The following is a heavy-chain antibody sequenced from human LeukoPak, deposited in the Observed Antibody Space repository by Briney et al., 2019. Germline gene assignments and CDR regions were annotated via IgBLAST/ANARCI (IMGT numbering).Heavy chain of an antibody. CDR2: IHYSGTT. V-gene: IGHV4-39*01. D-gene: IGHD5-24*01. CDR3: ARHEEEDGYNAKTFDS. J-gene: IGHJ4*02. CDR1: GVSISSSNNF. Sequence: SETLSLTCTVSGVSISSSNNFWGWIRQPPGKGLEWIGSIHYSGTTYYIPSLKRRVTISVDTSKNQFSLKLSSVTAADAAVYYCARHEEEDGYNAKTFDSWGQGTLVTVSS.